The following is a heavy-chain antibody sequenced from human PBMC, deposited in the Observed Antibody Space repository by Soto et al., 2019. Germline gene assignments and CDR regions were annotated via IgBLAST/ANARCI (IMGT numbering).Heavy chain of an antibody. CDR1: GGSFSGYY. J-gene: IGHJ4*02. D-gene: IGHD3-9*01. CDR3: ARWVYYDILTGYYDFDY. Sequence: LSETLSLTCAVYGGSFSGYYWSWIRQPPGKGLEWIGEINHSGSTNYNPSLKSRVTISVDTSKNQFSLKLSSVTAADTAVYYCARWVYYDILTGYYDFDYWGQGTLVTVSS. CDR2: INHSGST. V-gene: IGHV4-34*01.